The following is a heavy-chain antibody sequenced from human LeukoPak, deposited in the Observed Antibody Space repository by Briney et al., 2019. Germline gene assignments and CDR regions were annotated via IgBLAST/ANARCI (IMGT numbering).Heavy chain of an antibody. CDR3: TRDWKGVPFNYGDPKGPFDY. V-gene: IGHV3-49*03. CDR2: IRSKAYGGTT. Sequence: GGSLRLSCTASGFTFGDYAMSWFRQAPGKGLEWVGFIRSKAYGGTTEYAASVKGRFTISRDDSKSIAYLQMNSLKTEDTAVYYCTRDWKGVPFNYGDPKGPFDYWGQGTLVTVSS. D-gene: IGHD4-17*01. CDR1: GFTFGDYA. J-gene: IGHJ4*02.